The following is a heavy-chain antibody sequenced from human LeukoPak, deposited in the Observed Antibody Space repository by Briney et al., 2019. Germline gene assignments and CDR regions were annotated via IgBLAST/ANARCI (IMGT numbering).Heavy chain of an antibody. J-gene: IGHJ4*02. CDR2: ISYDGSNK. CDR1: GFTFSSYG. D-gene: IGHD3-9*01. Sequence: GGSLRLSCAASGFTFSSYGMHWVRQAPGKGLEWVALISYDGSNKYYADSVKGRFTISRDNSKNTLYLQMNSLRAEDTAVYYCAKVEMRYFDWLPDYWGQGTLVTVSS. CDR3: AKVEMRYFDWLPDY. V-gene: IGHV3-30*18.